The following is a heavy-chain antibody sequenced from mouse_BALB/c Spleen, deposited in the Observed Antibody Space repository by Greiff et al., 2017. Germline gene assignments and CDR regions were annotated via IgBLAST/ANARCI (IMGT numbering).Heavy chain of an antibody. V-gene: IGHV2-9*02. Sequence: QVQLKESGPGLVAPSQSLSITCTVSGFALTSYCVHWVRQPPGKGLEWLGVIWAGGSTNYNSALMYRLSISKDNSKSHVFLKMNSLQTDDTAMYYCARTYWYDEGMDYWGQGTSVTVSS. J-gene: IGHJ4*01. CDR3: ARTYWYDEGMDY. CDR1: GFALTSYC. CDR2: IWAGGST. D-gene: IGHD2-14*01.